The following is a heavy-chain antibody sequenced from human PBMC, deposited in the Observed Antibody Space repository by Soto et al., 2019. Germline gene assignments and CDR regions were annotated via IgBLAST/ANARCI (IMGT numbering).Heavy chain of an antibody. CDR2: ISSSSSSYI. D-gene: IGHD6-19*01. CDR3: ARAGDSSGWYYYYYGMDV. Sequence: GGSLRLSCAASGFTFSSYSMNWVRQAPGKGLEWVSSISSSSSSYIYYADSVKGRFTISRDNAKNSLYLQMNSLRAEDTAVYYCARAGDSSGWYYYYYGMDVWGQGTTVTGSS. J-gene: IGHJ6*02. V-gene: IGHV3-21*01. CDR1: GFTFSSYS.